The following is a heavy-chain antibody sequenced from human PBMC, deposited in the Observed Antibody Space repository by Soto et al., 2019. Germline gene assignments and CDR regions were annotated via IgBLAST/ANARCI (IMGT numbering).Heavy chain of an antibody. CDR2: MYHSGST. CDR1: GGSISSGGYS. J-gene: IGHJ4*02. CDR3: ARVPDY. V-gene: IGHV4-30-2*01. Sequence: PSETLSLTCAVSGGSISSGGYSWGWIRQPPGKGLEWIGYMYHSGSTYYNPSLKSRVTISIDRSKNQFSLKLSSVTAADTAVYYCARVPDYWAQGTLVTFSS.